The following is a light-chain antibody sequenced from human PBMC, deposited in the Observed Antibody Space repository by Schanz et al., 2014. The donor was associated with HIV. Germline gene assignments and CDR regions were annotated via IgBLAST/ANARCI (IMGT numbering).Light chain of an antibody. Sequence: ETVLTQSPGSLSLSPGERATLSCRASQSVSSSYLAWYQQKSGQAPRLLIYDASNRATGIPARFSGSGSGXEFTLTISSLQSXXXXXXYCQQYGSSGYTFGQGXKLEIK. J-gene: IGKJ2*01. CDR3: QQYGSSGYT. CDR2: DAS. V-gene: IGKV3-20*01. CDR1: QSVSSSY.